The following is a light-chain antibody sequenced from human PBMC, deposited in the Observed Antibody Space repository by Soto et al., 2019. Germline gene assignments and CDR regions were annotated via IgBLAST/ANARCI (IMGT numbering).Light chain of an antibody. J-gene: IGKJ2*01. CDR2: GAS. Sequence: EIVLTQSPGTLSLSPGERATLSCRASQSVSSSYLAWYQQKPGQAPRLLIYGASSRAIGIPDRFSGSGSGTDFTLTISSLQSEDFAVYYCQQYNNWPPYTFGQGTKLEIK. CDR1: QSVSSSY. V-gene: IGKV3-20*01. CDR3: QQYNNWPPYT.